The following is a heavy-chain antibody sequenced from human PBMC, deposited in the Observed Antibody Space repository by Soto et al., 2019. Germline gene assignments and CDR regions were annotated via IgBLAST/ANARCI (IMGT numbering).Heavy chain of an antibody. CDR1: GYSSSNYY. V-gene: IGHV1-46*01. Sequence: QIQVVQSGAEVKEPGASVKVSCMASGYSSSNYYTHWVRQAPGQGLEWMGIVNPNGASTNYAQRFQGRVTLTRDTSTNTDYMELSRLTSDDTGVYFCASVTTIWSNWGQGTLVTVSS. J-gene: IGHJ4*02. CDR3: ASVTTIWSN. CDR2: VNPNGAST. D-gene: IGHD2-21*02.